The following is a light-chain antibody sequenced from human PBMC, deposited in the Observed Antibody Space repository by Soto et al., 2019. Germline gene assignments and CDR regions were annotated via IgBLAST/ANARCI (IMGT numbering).Light chain of an antibody. CDR1: SGSIATNY. V-gene: IGLV6-57*04. J-gene: IGLJ3*02. Sequence: NFMLTQPHSVSESPGKTVTFSCTRSSGSIATNYVQWYQQRPGSAPTTVIYENSQRPSGVPDRFSGSIDRSSNSASLTISGLTTEDEADYYCQSYDNSNHGVFGGGTKVTVL. CDR2: ENS. CDR3: QSYDNSNHGV.